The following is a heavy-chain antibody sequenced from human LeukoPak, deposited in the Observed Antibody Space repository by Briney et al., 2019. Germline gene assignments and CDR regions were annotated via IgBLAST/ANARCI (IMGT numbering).Heavy chain of an antibody. J-gene: IGHJ5*02. Sequence: TGGSLRLSCAASGFTFSSFWMSWVRQAPGKGLEWVANIKQDGSEKYYVDSVKGRFTISRDNAKNSLYLQMNSLRAEDTAVYYCARDGGTNWLDPWGQGTLVTVSS. CDR3: ARDGGTNWLDP. D-gene: IGHD3-16*01. V-gene: IGHV3-7*01. CDR2: IKQDGSEK. CDR1: GFTFSSFW.